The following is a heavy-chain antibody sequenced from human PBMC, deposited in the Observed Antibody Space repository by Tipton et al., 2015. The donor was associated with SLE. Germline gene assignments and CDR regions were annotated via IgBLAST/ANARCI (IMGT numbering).Heavy chain of an antibody. CDR1: GGSISSDRYY. Sequence: TLSLTCTVSGGSISSDRYYWSWTRQPAGKGLEWIGHIHTSGSTKYNPSLKRRVTISVDTSKNQFSLKLSSVTAADTAVYYCARAQPSSWHPFDYWGQGTLVTVSS. CDR3: ARAQPSSWHPFDY. V-gene: IGHV4-61*09. D-gene: IGHD6-13*01. CDR2: IHTSGST. J-gene: IGHJ4*02.